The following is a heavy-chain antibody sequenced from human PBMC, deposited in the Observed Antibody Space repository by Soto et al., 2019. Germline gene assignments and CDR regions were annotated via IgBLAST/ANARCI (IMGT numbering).Heavy chain of an antibody. D-gene: IGHD3-16*02. CDR3: AKDACLSGGLTGRN. CDR1: GFTFSNYA. Sequence: EVQLLESGGGLVQPGGSLRLSCAASGFTFSNYAMSWVRQAPGKGLEWVSAIIGSDDSTYYADSVKGRFTISRDNSKNTLYLQMNSLRAEDTALYYWAKDACLSGGLTGRNWGQGTLVTVSS. J-gene: IGHJ4*02. CDR2: IIGSDDST. V-gene: IGHV3-23*01.